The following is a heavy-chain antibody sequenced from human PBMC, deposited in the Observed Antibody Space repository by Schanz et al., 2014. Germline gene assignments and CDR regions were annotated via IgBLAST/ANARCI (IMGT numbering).Heavy chain of an antibody. J-gene: IGHJ3*01. CDR1: GLNFDYYG. Sequence: EVQLVESGGGVVQPGRSLRLSCATSGLNFDYYGMNWVRQAPGKGLEWVSSIISTGGTIYYVDSVRGRFTISRDNAKNSLYLQMNSLRVDDTAVYYCASSRTRYCSSTSCVPGAFDVWGQGTLVTVAS. V-gene: IGHV3-48*04. D-gene: IGHD2-2*01. CDR3: ASSRTRYCSSTSCVPGAFDV. CDR2: IISTGGTI.